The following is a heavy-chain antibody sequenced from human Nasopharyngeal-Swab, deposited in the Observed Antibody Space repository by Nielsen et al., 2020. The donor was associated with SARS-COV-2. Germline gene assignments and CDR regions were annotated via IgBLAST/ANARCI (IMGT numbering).Heavy chain of an antibody. J-gene: IGHJ4*02. CDR2: IYPGDSDT. V-gene: IGHV5-51*01. Sequence: GESLKISCKGSGYIFSNYWIGWVRQMPGKGLEWVGIIYPGDSDTRYSPSFQGQVTISADKSISTTYLQWSSLKASDTAMYYCARLLPSKYFDYWGQGTLVTVSS. CDR3: ARLLPSKYFDY. CDR1: GYIFSNYW.